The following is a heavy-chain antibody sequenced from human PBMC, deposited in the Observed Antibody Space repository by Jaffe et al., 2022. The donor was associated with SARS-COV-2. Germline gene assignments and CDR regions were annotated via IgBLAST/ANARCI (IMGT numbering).Heavy chain of an antibody. Sequence: EVQLVESGGGLVQPGGSLRLSCAASGFTFSSYWMSWVRQAPGKGLEWVANIKQDGSEKYYVDSVKGRFTISRDNGKKSLYLQMNSLRVEDTAVYYCARDHFAWYCSSTSCFRGGFDPWGQGTLVTVSS. J-gene: IGHJ5*02. V-gene: IGHV3-7*03. CDR1: GFTFSSYW. CDR2: IKQDGSEK. D-gene: IGHD2-2*01. CDR3: ARDHFAWYCSSTSCFRGGFDP.